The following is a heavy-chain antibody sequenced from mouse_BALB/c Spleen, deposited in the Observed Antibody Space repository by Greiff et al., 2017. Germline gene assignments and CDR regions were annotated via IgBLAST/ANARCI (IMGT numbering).Heavy chain of an antibody. CDR1: GFTFSSYG. J-gene: IGHJ4*01. CDR3: ARSFITTVVAPYAMDY. D-gene: IGHD1-1*01. V-gene: IGHV5-6*01. Sequence: VQLKESGGDLVKPGGSLKLSCAASGFTFSSYGMSWVRQTPDKRLEWVATISSGGSYTYYPDSVKGRFTISRDNAKNTLYLQMSSLKSEDTAMYYCARSFITTVVAPYAMDYWGQGTSVTVSS. CDR2: ISSGGSYT.